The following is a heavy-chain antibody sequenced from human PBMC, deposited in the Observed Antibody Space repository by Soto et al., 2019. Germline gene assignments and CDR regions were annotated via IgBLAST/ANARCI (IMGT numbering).Heavy chain of an antibody. D-gene: IGHD3-10*01. CDR1: GFTVSSNY. Sequence: GGSLRLSCAASGFTVSSNYMSWVRQAPGKGLEWVSVIYSGGSTYYADSVKGRFTISRDNSKNTLYLQMNSLRAEDTAVYYCARGLYEDAFDIWGQGTMVTVSS. CDR2: IYSGGST. CDR3: ARGLYEDAFDI. V-gene: IGHV3-53*01. J-gene: IGHJ3*02.